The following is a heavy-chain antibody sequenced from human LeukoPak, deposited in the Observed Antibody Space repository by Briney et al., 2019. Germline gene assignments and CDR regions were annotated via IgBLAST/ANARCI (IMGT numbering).Heavy chain of an antibody. J-gene: IGHJ4*02. V-gene: IGHV3-23*01. Sequence: GGSLRLSCTASGLMFNNYAFSWVRQTPGKGLEWVSSISYRGDDTYYADSVKGRFIISRDNSKNTLYLQMYSLRAEDTAVFYCATDSLLIDYWGQGTLVTVSS. CDR1: GLMFNNYA. CDR3: ATDSLLIDY. CDR2: ISYRGDDT.